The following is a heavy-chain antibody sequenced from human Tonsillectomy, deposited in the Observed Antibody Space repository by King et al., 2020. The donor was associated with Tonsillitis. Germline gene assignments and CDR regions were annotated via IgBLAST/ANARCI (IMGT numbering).Heavy chain of an antibody. CDR3: ERDTGGYCTTTSCQSCMDV. V-gene: IGHV3-74*01. Sequence: VQLVESGGGLVQPGGSMRPSCAPSGSTFSSYWMNWVRQAPGRGLVWVSRIKTDGSRTRYTDSVKGRFTISRDNANNTLYLQMNRLRGEDTAVYYCERDTGGYCTTTSCQSCMDVWGQGTTVTVSS. J-gene: IGHJ6*02. CDR2: IKTDGSRT. CDR1: GSTFSSYW. D-gene: IGHD2-2*01.